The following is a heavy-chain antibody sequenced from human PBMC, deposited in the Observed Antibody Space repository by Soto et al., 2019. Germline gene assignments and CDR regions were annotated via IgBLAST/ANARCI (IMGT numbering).Heavy chain of an antibody. CDR3: ARALVTDYNSRDYHYYFAMDV. J-gene: IGHJ6*02. CDR2: VYHTGTT. CDR1: GFSISSGYY. Sequence: SETLSLTCTVSGFSISSGYYWGWIRQPPGKGLEWIANVYHTGTTYYNPSLKSRVSMSVDTSQNQFSLILASVTAADTAVYYCARALVTDYNSRDYHYYFAMDVWGQGTSVTVSS. D-gene: IGHD3-22*01. V-gene: IGHV4-38-2*02.